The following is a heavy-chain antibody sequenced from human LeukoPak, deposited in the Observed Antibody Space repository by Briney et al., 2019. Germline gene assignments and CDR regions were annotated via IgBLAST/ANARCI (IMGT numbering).Heavy chain of an antibody. J-gene: IGHJ4*02. D-gene: IGHD1-26*01. CDR2: ISYDGSKR. CDR3: ARDYSGNYCFDY. CDR1: GFTFSNHG. V-gene: IGHV3-30*04. Sequence: GRSLRLSCVASGFTFSNHGMHWVRQAPGKGLEWVALISYDGSKRYHADSVEGRFTISRDDSKNTLYLQMNSLTAEDTALYYCARDYSGNYCFDYWGQGTLVTVSS.